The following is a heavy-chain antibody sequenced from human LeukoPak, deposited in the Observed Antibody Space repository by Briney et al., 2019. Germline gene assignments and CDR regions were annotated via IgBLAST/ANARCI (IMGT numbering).Heavy chain of an antibody. D-gene: IGHD4-17*01. CDR3: ARGSLTTVTRLGAFDI. Sequence: GGSLTLSCAVSGFTFSNYWMHWVRQAPGKGLVWVSCISSDGSSTNYADSVKGRFTISRDNSKNTLYLQMNSLRAEDTAVYYCARGSLTTVTRLGAFDIWGQGTMVTVSS. J-gene: IGHJ3*02. V-gene: IGHV3-74*01. CDR2: ISSDGSST. CDR1: GFTFSNYW.